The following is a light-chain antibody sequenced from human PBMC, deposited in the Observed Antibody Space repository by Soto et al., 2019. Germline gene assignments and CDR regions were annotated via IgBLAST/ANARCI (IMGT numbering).Light chain of an antibody. Sequence: QSVLTQPPSVSGAPGQRVTISCTGSSSNIGAGFDVHWYQQLPGTAPKFLIYANTNRPSGVPDRFSGSKSGTSASLAITGLQAEDEADYYCQSYDSSLSGSVVFGGGTKLTVL. CDR3: QSYDSSLSGSVV. CDR1: SSNIGAGFD. CDR2: ANT. V-gene: IGLV1-40*01. J-gene: IGLJ2*01.